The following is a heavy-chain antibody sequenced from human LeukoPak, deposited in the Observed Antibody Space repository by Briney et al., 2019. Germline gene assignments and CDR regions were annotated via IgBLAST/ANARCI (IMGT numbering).Heavy chain of an antibody. CDR2: IAYDGSST. CDR3: TRGYYYGSGSYEGFAAFDI. CDR1: GFTFSRHA. J-gene: IGHJ3*02. D-gene: IGHD3-10*01. Sequence: GGSLRLSCAPSGFTFSRHAMHWVRQAPGKGLEWVAIIAYDGSSTYYADSVKGRFTISRDNSNNTMWLQMSSLRGEDTAVYYCTRGYYYGSGSYEGFAAFDIWGQGTMVTVSS. V-gene: IGHV3-30*04.